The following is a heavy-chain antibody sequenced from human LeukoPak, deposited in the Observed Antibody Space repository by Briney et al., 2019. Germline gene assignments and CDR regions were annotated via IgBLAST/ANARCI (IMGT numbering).Heavy chain of an antibody. CDR3: AKTSQYSSGWFDY. Sequence: GGSLRLSCAASGFTFRSYWMTWVRQAPGKGLEWVANINQDGSEKYYVDSVKGRFTFSRDNAKDSLYLQMNSLRPEDTAVYYCAKTSQYSSGWFDYWGQGTLVTVSS. CDR1: GFTFRSYW. J-gene: IGHJ4*02. D-gene: IGHD6-19*01. V-gene: IGHV3-7*03. CDR2: INQDGSEK.